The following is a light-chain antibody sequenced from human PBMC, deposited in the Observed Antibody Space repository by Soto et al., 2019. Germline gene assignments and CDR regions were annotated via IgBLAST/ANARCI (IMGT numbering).Light chain of an antibody. V-gene: IGLV2-8*01. CDR3: SSYAGSTHYV. Sequence: QSALTHPPSASGSPGHSVTISCTGTSSDIGVYNYVSWYQQHPGKAPKLIIYEVNKRPSGVPDRFSGSKSDNTASLTISGLQAEDEADYHCSSYAGSTHYVFGTGTKVTVL. CDR2: EVN. CDR1: SSDIGVYNY. J-gene: IGLJ1*01.